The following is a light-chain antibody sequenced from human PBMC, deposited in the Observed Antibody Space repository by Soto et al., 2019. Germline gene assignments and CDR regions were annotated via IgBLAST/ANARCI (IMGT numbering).Light chain of an antibody. CDR3: SSYRSDTTYV. J-gene: IGLJ1*01. CDR1: SSDVGGYNY. Sequence: QCVLTRAAAGKGSAGRAITLSCNGTSSDVGGYNYVSWYRHNPGKAPKLMIHEVSDRPSGISTRLSGSKSGNTASLTISALQAEDEADYYCSSYRSDTTYVFGTGTKGT. V-gene: IGLV2-14*01. CDR2: EVS.